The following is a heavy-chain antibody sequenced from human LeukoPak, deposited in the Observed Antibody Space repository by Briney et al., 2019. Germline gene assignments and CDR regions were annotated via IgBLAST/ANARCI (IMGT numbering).Heavy chain of an antibody. V-gene: IGHV1-69*13. CDR3: ARGPPLSGSYLYWFDP. CDR2: IIPIFGTA. J-gene: IGHJ5*02. Sequence: ASVKVSCKASGYTFTGYYMHWVRQAPGQGLEWMGGIIPIFGTANYAQKFQGRVTITADESTSTAYMELSRLRSEDTAVYYCARGPPLSGSYLYWFDPWGQGTLVTVSS. CDR1: GYTFTGYY. D-gene: IGHD1-26*01.